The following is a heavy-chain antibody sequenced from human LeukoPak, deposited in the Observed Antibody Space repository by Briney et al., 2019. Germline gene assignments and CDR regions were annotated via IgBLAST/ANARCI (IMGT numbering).Heavy chain of an antibody. J-gene: IGHJ6*03. CDR1: GFTFSSYG. CDR2: IRYDGSNK. Sequence: GGSLRLSCAASGFTFSSYGMHWVRQAPGKGLEWVAFIRYDGSNKYYADSVKGRFTISRDNSKNTLYLQMNSLRAEDTAVYYCAKDASWEPDYYYYYMDVWGKGTTVTISS. CDR3: AKDASWEPDYYYYYMDV. V-gene: IGHV3-30*02. D-gene: IGHD1-26*01.